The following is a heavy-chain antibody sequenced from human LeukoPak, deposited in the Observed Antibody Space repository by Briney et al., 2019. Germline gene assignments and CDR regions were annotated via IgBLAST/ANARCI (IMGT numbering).Heavy chain of an antibody. CDR3: ARTAGHTYYFDY. CDR1: GFSFDDYA. CDR2: ISWNSGNI. J-gene: IGHJ4*02. D-gene: IGHD1-1*01. Sequence: GRSLRLSCAASGFSFDDYAMQWVRQAPGKGLEWVSGISWNSGNIDYADSVKGRFTISRDNAKNSLYLQMNSLRAEDTALYYCARTAGHTYYFDYWGQGALVTVSS. V-gene: IGHV3-9*01.